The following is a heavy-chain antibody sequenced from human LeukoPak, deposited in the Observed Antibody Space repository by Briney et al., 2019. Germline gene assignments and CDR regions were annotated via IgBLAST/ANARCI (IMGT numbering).Heavy chain of an antibody. CDR3: ARLRRVMVRGVIRGFDP. V-gene: IGHV4-34*01. D-gene: IGHD3-10*01. CDR2: INHSGST. J-gene: IGHJ5*02. Sequence: SETLSLTCTVSGGSFSGYYWSWIRQPPGKGLEWIGEINHSGSTNYNPSLKSRVTISVDTSKNQFSLKLSSVTAADTAVYYCARLRRVMVRGVIRGFDPWGQGTLVTVSS. CDR1: GGSFSGYY.